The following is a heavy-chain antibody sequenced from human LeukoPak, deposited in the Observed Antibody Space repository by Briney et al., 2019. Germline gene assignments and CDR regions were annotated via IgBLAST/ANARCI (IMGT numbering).Heavy chain of an antibody. Sequence: PSETLSLTCTVSGGSMKNYYGSWIRQAPGKGLEWIAYIYYTSSTYYNPSLKSRVTMSVDTSVNQCSLRLSSVTAADTAVYYCARHISGAATLDWGQGTLVTVSS. CDR1: GGSMKNYY. CDR3: ARHISGAATLD. D-gene: IGHD3-3*02. CDR2: IYYTSST. V-gene: IGHV4-59*08. J-gene: IGHJ4*02.